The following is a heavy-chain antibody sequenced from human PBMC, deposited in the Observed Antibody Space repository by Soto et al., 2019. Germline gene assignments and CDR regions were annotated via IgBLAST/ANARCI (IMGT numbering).Heavy chain of an antibody. CDR3: ARDSAHCTNGVCYDAFDI. CDR2: ISSSSSYT. D-gene: IGHD2-8*01. Sequence: GESLKISCAASGFTFSDYYMSWIRQAPGKGLEWVSYISSSSSYTNYADSVKGRFTISRDNAKNSLYLQMNSLRAEDTAVYYCARDSAHCTNGVCYDAFDIWGQGTMVTVSS. CDR1: GFTFSDYY. V-gene: IGHV3-11*06. J-gene: IGHJ3*02.